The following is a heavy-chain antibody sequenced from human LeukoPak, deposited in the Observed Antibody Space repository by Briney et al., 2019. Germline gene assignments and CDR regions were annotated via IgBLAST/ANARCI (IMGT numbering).Heavy chain of an antibody. D-gene: IGHD6-19*01. CDR3: ASPPPYSSGWYEYYYYGMDV. CDR2: ISYDGSNK. CDR1: GFTFSSYA. Sequence: PGRSLRLSCAASGFTFSSYAMHWVRQAPGKGQEWVAVISYDGSNKYYADSVKGRFTISRDNSKNTLYLQMNSLRAEDTAVYYCASPPPYSSGWYEYYYYGMDVWGKGTTVTVSS. V-gene: IGHV3-30*04. J-gene: IGHJ6*04.